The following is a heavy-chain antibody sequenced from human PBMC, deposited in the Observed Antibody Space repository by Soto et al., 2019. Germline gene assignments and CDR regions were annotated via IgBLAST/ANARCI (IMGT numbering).Heavy chain of an antibody. Sequence: QVQLVQSGAEVKKPGASVKVSCKASGYTFTSYGISWVRQAPGQGLEWMGWISAYNGNTSFAQKRQGRVTTTTDTTTSTAYTEMSSLRPDDTAVYYSAVSDNPGIAATWGQGTLVTVSS. CDR2: ISAYNGNT. V-gene: IGHV1-18*01. CDR3: AVSDNPGIAAT. J-gene: IGHJ4*02. D-gene: IGHD6-13*01. CDR1: GYTFTSYG.